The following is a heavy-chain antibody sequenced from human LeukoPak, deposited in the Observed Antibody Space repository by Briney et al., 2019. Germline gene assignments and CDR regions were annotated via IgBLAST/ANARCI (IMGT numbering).Heavy chain of an antibody. CDR3: ARAPYCGGDCYPRFDY. CDR1: GGSISSGSYY. V-gene: IGHV4-61*02. J-gene: IGHJ4*02. Sequence: PSQTLSLTCTVSGGSISSGSYYGSWIRQPAGKGLEWIGRIYTSGSTNYNPSLKSRVTISVDTSKNHFSLKLSSVTAADTAVYYCARAPYCGGDCYPRFDYWGQGTLVTVSS. CDR2: IYTSGST. D-gene: IGHD2-21*02.